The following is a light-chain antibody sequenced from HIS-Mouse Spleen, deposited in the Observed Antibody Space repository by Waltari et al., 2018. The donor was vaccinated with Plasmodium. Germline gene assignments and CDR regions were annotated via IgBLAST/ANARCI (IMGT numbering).Light chain of an antibody. CDR1: SSAVGGYKY. V-gene: IGLV2-11*01. CDR2: DVI. Sequence: QSALTQPRSVSGSPGRSVTISCTGTSSAVGGYKYVSWYQQHEGKAPKLMIYDVITRPSGVPDRFSGSKSGNTASLTISGLQAEDEADYYCCSYAGSYTWVFGGGTKLTVL. J-gene: IGLJ3*02. CDR3: CSYAGSYTWV.